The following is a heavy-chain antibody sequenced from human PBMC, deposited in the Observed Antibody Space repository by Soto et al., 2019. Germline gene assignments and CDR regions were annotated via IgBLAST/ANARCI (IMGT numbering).Heavy chain of an antibody. CDR2: IDPSDSYT. D-gene: IGHD1-1*01. CDR3: ARHVNNWNEGFYYYYGMDV. J-gene: IGHJ6*02. CDR1: GYSFTSYW. V-gene: IGHV5-10-1*01. Sequence: PGESLKISCKGSGYSFTSYWISWVRQMPGKGLEWMGRIDPSDSYTNYSPSFQGHVTISADKSISTAYLQWSSLKASDTAMYYCARHVNNWNEGFYYYYGMDVWGQGTTVTVSS.